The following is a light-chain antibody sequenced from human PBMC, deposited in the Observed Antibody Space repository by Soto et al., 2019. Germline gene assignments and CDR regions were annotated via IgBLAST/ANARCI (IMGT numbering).Light chain of an antibody. V-gene: IGKV3-11*01. CDR3: QQRYNWIFT. Sequence: EIVLTQSPATLSLSPGERATLSCRASQSVSSSLAWYQQKPGRAPRLLIYAASYRATGIPARFSGSGSGTDFALTISSLEPEDFAVYYCQQRYNWIFTFGPGTKLDIK. J-gene: IGKJ3*01. CDR1: QSVSSS. CDR2: AAS.